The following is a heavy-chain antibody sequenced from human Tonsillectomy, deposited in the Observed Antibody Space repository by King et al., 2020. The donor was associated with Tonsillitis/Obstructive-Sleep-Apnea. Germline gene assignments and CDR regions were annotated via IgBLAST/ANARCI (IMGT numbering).Heavy chain of an antibody. J-gene: IGHJ4*02. Sequence: QLVQSGAEVKKPGSSVKVSCKAAGGTFSSYAFSWVRQAPGQGLQWMGGIIPILGTSNYAQNFQGRVTITADESSSTAYMELSSLRSEDTAVYYCARDVDHSYDYGGQGTLVTASS. D-gene: IGHD4-11*01. V-gene: IGHV1-69*12. CDR2: IIPILGTS. CDR1: GGTFSSYA. CDR3: ARDVDHSYDY.